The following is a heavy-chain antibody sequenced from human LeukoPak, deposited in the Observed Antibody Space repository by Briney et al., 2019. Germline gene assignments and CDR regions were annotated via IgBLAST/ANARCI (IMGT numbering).Heavy chain of an antibody. CDR3: ARYVGTAMVTRVDP. CDR2: IYYSGST. D-gene: IGHD5-18*01. Sequence: SETLSLTCTVSGGSISSSSYYWGWIRQPRGKGLEWIGSIYYSGSTYYNPSLKSRVTISVDTSKNQFSLKLSSVTAADTAVYYCARYVGTAMVTRVDPWGQGTLVTVSS. V-gene: IGHV4-39*01. CDR1: GGSISSSSYY. J-gene: IGHJ5*02.